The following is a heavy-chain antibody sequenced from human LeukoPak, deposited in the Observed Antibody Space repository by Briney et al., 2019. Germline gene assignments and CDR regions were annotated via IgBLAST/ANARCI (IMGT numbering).Heavy chain of an antibody. CDR3: ARDVVVTSSPDSFDI. CDR2: ISNSGTT. D-gene: IGHD2-21*02. J-gene: IGHJ3*02. Sequence: SGTLSLTCAVSGDSVSSGGYYWTWIRQHPGKGLEWIGYISNSGTTSYNPSLKSRVSISVDTSNNQFSLRLSSVTAADTAVYYCARDVVVTSSPDSFDIWGRGTMVTVSS. V-gene: IGHV4-31*11. CDR1: GDSVSSGGYY.